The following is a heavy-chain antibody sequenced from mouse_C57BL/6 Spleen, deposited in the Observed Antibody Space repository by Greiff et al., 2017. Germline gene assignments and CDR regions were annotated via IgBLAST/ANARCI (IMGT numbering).Heavy chain of an antibody. J-gene: IGHJ4*01. V-gene: IGHV1-50*01. CDR3: ASLYGNYPYYAMDY. CDR1: GYTFTSYW. Sequence: QVQLQQPGAELVKPGASVKLSCKASGYTFTSYWMQWVKQRPGQGLEWIGEIDPSDSYTNYNQKFKGKATLTVDTSSSTAYMQLSSLTSEDSAVYYCASLYGNYPYYAMDYWGQGTSVTVSS. D-gene: IGHD2-1*01. CDR2: IDPSDSYT.